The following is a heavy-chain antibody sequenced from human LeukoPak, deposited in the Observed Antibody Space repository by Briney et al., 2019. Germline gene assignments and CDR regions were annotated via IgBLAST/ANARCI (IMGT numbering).Heavy chain of an antibody. J-gene: IGHJ4*02. D-gene: IGHD3-10*01. Sequence: GGSLRLSCTASGFTFSSYWMSWVRQAPGKGLEWVANIKQDGSEKYYVDSVKGRFTISRDNAKNSLYLQMNSLRAEDTAVYYCASNTMVLGVPIDYWGQGTLVTVSS. CDR1: GFTFSSYW. CDR3: ASNTMVLGVPIDY. CDR2: IKQDGSEK. V-gene: IGHV3-7*01.